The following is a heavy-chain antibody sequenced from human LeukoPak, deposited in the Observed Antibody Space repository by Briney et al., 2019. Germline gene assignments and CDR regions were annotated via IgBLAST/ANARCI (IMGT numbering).Heavy chain of an antibody. V-gene: IGHV3-7*01. CDR3: ARSDHSSSWYGGAFDI. Sequence: GGSLRLSCAASGFTFSTYWMSWVRQAPGKGLEWVANIKQDGSEKYYVDSVKGRFTMSRDNAKNSVYLQMNSLRAEDTAVYYCARSDHSSSWYGGAFDIWGQGTMVTVSS. CDR1: GFTFSTYW. D-gene: IGHD6-13*01. CDR2: IKQDGSEK. J-gene: IGHJ3*02.